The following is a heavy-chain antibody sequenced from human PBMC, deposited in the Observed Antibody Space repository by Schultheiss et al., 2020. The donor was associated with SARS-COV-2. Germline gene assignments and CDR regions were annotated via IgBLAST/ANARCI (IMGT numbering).Heavy chain of an antibody. Sequence: SETLSLTCTVSGGSISSYYWSWIRQPPGKGLEWIGEINHSGSTNYNPSLKSRVTISVDTSKNQFSLKLSSVTAADTAVYYCARSPEGYSSNDYWGQGTLVTVSS. CDR1: GGSISSYY. CDR2: INHSGST. V-gene: IGHV4-34*01. D-gene: IGHD5-18*01. J-gene: IGHJ4*02. CDR3: ARSPEGYSSNDY.